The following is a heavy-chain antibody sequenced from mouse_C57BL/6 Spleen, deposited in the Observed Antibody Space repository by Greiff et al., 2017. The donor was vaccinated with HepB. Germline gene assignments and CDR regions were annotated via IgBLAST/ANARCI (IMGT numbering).Heavy chain of an antibody. Sequence: EVQRVESGAELVRPGASVKLSCTASGFNIKDYYMHWVKQRPEQGLEWIGRIDPEDGDTEYAPKFQGKATMTADTSSNTAYLQLSSLTSEDTAVYYCTTGHYYGSSSYYAMDYWGQGTSVTVSS. CDR2: IDPEDGDT. J-gene: IGHJ4*01. CDR1: GFNIKDYY. V-gene: IGHV14-1*01. CDR3: TTGHYYGSSSYYAMDY. D-gene: IGHD1-1*01.